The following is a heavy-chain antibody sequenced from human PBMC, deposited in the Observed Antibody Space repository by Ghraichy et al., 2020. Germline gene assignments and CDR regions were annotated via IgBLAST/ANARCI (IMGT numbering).Heavy chain of an antibody. D-gene: IGHD1/OR15-1a*01. CDR1: GFTFSSYS. CDR3: ARAFLYNWNRLHAFDI. J-gene: IGHJ3*02. Sequence: GGSLRLSCAASGFTFSSYSMNWVRQAPGKGLEWVSSISSSSSSSYIYYADSVKGRFTISRDNAKNSLYLQMNSLRAEDTAVYYCARAFLYNWNRLHAFDIWGQGTMVTVSS. V-gene: IGHV3-21*01. CDR2: ISSSSSSSYI.